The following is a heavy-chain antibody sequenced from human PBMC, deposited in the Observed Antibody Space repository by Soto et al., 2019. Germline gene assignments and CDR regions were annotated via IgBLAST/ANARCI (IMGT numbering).Heavy chain of an antibody. V-gene: IGHV3-15*07. CDR1: GFTFTGAW. CDR3: LSLLENNPAHFDY. CDR2: IKSETDGGTT. Sequence: EVQLVESGGGLVKPGESLTISCAASGFTFTGAWMNWVRQAPGKGLEWVGHIKSETDGGTTDYAAPVKGRFTISRDDSKSTLFLQMDSLKTEDTAIYYCLSLLENNPAHFDYWGQGTLVTVSS. D-gene: IGHD2-15*01. J-gene: IGHJ4*02.